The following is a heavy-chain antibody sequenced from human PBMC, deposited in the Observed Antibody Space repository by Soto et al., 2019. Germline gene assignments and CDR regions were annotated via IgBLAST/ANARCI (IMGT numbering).Heavy chain of an antibody. J-gene: IGHJ6*02. CDR2: INPSSGGT. Sequence: SVKVSCKASGYTFTGYYMHWVRQAPGQGLEWMGWINPSSGGTNYAQKFQGWVTMTRDTSISTAYMELSRLRSDDTAVYYCARGKNIGYYYYYGMDVWGQGTTVTVSS. V-gene: IGHV1-2*04. CDR1: GYTFTGYY. D-gene: IGHD2-15*01. CDR3: ARGKNIGYYYYYGMDV.